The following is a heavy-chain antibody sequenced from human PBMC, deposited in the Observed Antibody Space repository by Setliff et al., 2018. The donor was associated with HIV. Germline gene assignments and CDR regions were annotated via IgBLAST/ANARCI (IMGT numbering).Heavy chain of an antibody. CDR1: GFSFRNNFYN. CDR3: ARHRYSSSINWFDP. J-gene: IGHJ5*02. D-gene: IGHD6-13*01. V-gene: IGHV4-39*01. Sequence: SETLSLTCNVSGFSFRNNFYNWGWIRQPPGKGLEWIGTIYYSGTTYYNPSLKSRVTMSIDTSQNQFSLKLTSVTATDTAVYYCARHRYSSSINWFDPWGQGTLVTVSS. CDR2: IYYSGTT.